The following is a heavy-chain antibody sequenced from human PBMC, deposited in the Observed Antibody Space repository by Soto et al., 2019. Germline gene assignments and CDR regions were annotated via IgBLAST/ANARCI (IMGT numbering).Heavy chain of an antibody. D-gene: IGHD5-12*01. CDR1: VGSIIGYY. CDR3: AKYRRTDAEGYRLDF. Sequence: SETLSLTCTLSVGSIIGYYWSWIRQPPGKGLEWIGYVYYSGSTKYNPSLESRVTISVDMSNNQFSLMLTSVTAADTAVYYCAKYRRTDAEGYRLDFWGQGTLVTVSS. V-gene: IGHV4-59*01. J-gene: IGHJ4*02. CDR2: VYYSGST.